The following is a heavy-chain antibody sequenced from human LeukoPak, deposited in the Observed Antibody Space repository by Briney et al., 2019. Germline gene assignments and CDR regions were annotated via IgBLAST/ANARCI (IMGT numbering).Heavy chain of an antibody. CDR2: IYPGDSDT. D-gene: IGHD3-22*01. CDR1: GYSFTSYW. V-gene: IGHV5-51*01. Sequence: GGSLKISCKGSGYSFTSYWIGWVRQMPGKGLEWMGIIYPGDSDTRYSPSFQGQVTISADKSISTAYLQWSSLKASDTAMYYCARPDFYYDSSGYYPSYFDYWGQGTLVTVSS. J-gene: IGHJ4*02. CDR3: ARPDFYYDSSGYYPSYFDY.